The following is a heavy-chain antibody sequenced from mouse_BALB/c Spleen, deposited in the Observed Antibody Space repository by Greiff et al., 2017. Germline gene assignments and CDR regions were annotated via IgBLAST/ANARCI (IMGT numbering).Heavy chain of an antibody. J-gene: IGHJ3*01. CDR3: ARGGGNYPFAY. V-gene: IGHV14-3*02. Sequence: EVKLMESGAELVKPGASVKLSCTASGFNIKDTYMHWVKQRPEQGLEWIGRIDPANGNTKYDPKFQGKATITADTSSNTAYLQLSSLTSEDTAVYYCARGGGNYPFAYWGQGTLVTVSA. CDR2: IDPANGNT. CDR1: GFNIKDTY. D-gene: IGHD2-1*01.